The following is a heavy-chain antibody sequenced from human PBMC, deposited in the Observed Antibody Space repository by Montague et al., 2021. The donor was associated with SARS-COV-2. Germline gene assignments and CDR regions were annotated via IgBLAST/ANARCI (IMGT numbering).Heavy chain of an antibody. D-gene: IGHD3-9*01. J-gene: IGHJ4*02. CDR3: TRQSYDILTGYFPFFFDG. V-gene: IGHV4-39*01. Sequence: SETLSLTCSVSGASMSSQTYYWAWIRQPPGKELEWIGSISYSGTTFYNPSLKTRATLSVDTSKNQFSLKLMSLSASDTAVYYCTRQSYDILTGYFPFFFDGWGQGTLVTVSS. CDR1: GASMSSQTYY. CDR2: ISYSGTT.